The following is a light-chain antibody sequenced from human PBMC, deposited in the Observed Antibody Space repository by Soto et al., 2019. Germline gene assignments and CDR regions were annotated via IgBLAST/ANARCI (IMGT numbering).Light chain of an antibody. CDR1: QSVSSY. CDR2: DAS. V-gene: IGKV3-11*01. Sequence: EIVLTQSQATLSLSPGERATFSSRASQSVSSYLAWYQQKPGQAPRLLIYDASNRATGIPSRFSGSGSGTDFTLTISSLEPEDFAVYYCQQRSNWPLTFGGGTKVEIK. CDR3: QQRSNWPLT. J-gene: IGKJ4*01.